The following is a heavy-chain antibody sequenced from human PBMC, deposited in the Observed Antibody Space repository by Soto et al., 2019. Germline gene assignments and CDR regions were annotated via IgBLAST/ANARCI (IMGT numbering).Heavy chain of an antibody. CDR3: AREGPGSSSWYVDS. Sequence: QVQLVESGGGLVKPGGSPRLSCAASGFTFSDYYMSWIRQAPGKGLEWLSYISSSSSYINYADCVKGRFTISRDNAKNSLYLQMSRLRAEDTAVYYCAREGPGSSSWYVDSWGQGTLATVSS. J-gene: IGHJ4*02. CDR2: ISSSSSYI. V-gene: IGHV3-11*05. D-gene: IGHD6-13*01. CDR1: GFTFSDYY.